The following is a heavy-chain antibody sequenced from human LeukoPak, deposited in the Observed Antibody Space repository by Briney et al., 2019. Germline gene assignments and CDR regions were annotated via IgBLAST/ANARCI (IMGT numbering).Heavy chain of an antibody. CDR2: INPSGGST. V-gene: IGHV1-46*01. CDR1: GYTFTSYY. D-gene: IGHD6-6*01. Sequence: ASVTVSCKASGYTFTSYYMHWVRQAPGQGLEWMGIINPSGGSTSYAQKFQGRVTMTRDTSTSTVYMELSSLRSEDTAVYYCARDQYSSSFHTGSDYWGQGTLVTVSS. J-gene: IGHJ4*02. CDR3: ARDQYSSSFHTGSDY.